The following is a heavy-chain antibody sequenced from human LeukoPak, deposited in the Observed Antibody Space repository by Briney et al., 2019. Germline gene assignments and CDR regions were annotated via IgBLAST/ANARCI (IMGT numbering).Heavy chain of an antibody. Sequence: GGSLRLSWAASGMSFSSYEMNWVRQAPGKGLEGVSYISSGGTTIYYADSVKGRFTISRDNAKNSLYLQMDNLRAEDTAVYYCASARLYSSSWYCYFDYWGRGTLVTVSS. CDR3: ASARLYSSSWYCYFDY. CDR1: GMSFSSYE. D-gene: IGHD6-13*01. J-gene: IGHJ4*02. CDR2: ISSGGTTI. V-gene: IGHV3-48*03.